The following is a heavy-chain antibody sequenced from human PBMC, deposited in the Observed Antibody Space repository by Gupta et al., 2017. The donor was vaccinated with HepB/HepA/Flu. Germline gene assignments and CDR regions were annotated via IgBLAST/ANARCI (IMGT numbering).Heavy chain of an antibody. J-gene: IGHJ5*02. CDR2: IYPGDSET. CDR1: GYSFTNYR. D-gene: IGHD2-15*01. Sequence: EVQLVQSGAEVKKPGESLRISCKGSGYSFTNYRIGWVRQMPGKGLEWIGIIYPGDSETRYSPSFQGQVTISADKSISTTYLQWSSLKASDTAIYYCTRLHPQLWWVVGGGYFDPWGQGTLVTVSS. V-gene: IGHV5-51*01. CDR3: TRLHPQLWWVVGGGYFDP.